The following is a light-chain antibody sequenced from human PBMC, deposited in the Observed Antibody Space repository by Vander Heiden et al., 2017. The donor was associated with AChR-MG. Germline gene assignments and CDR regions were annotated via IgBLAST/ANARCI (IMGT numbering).Light chain of an antibody. V-gene: IGLV1-36*01. CDR3: AESGDSLNGGV. Sequence: QPVLTHPPPVSDAPSQRVPFSCPESSSNIGDKAVNWYQQLPGTAPNLLYELDDLLPSGVSDRFAGSKAGTSASPVTSGLQSEEEADYYGAESGDSLNGGVFGGGTKLTVL. J-gene: IGLJ3*02. CDR1: SSNIGDKA. CDR2: LDD.